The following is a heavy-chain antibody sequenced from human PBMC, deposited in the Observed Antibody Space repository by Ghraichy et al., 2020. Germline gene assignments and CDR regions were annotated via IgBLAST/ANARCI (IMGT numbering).Heavy chain of an antibody. D-gene: IGHD2-15*01. J-gene: IGHJ5*02. CDR2: ISANGGST. CDR1: GFTFSSYV. V-gene: IGHV3-23*01. CDR3: AKAWGYCSGGTCPSYNWFAP. Sequence: LSLTCAASGFTFSSYVMSWVRQAPGKGLEWVSSISANGGSTYYADSVKGRFIISRDNSKDTLYLLMNSVRAEDAATYYCAKAWGYCSGGTCPSYNWFAPWGQGTLVTVSS.